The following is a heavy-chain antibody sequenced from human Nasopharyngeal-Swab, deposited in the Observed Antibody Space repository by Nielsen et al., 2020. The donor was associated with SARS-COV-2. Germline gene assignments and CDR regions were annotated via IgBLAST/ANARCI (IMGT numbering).Heavy chain of an antibody. V-gene: IGHV4-4*02. CDR2: IYHSGST. CDR3: AREGGYSSCSSVLQLSFCMDV. D-gene: IGHD2-15*01. Sequence: SETLSLTCAVSGGSFSSSNWWSWVRQPPGQWLEWIGEIYHSGSTNYNPSLKSRVTISVDKSKNPFSLKLSSVTAAHTAIYYCAREGGYSSCSSVLQLSFCMDVWGQGTTVTVSS. J-gene: IGHJ6*02. CDR1: GGSFSSSNW.